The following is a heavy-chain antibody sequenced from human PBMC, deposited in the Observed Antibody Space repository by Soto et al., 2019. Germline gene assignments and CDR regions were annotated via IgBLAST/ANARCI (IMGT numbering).Heavy chain of an antibody. V-gene: IGHV3-13*01. CDR3: VRDPAGHGMDV. CDR2: IGKGGDT. Sequence: EVQLVESGGDLVQPGGSLRLSCAASGFTFSRYDMQWVRQVTGKGLEWVSSIGKGGDTYYAGSVKGRFTISRENAKNSLYLQMSSLRAGDTAVYYCVRDPAGHGMDVWGQGTTVTVSS. CDR1: GFTFSRYD. D-gene: IGHD3-10*01. J-gene: IGHJ6*02.